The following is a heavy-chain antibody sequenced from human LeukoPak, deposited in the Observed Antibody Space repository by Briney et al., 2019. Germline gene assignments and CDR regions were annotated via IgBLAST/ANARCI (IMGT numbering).Heavy chain of an antibody. CDR1: GFTFSSYW. V-gene: IGHV3-7*03. CDR3: ARGNSPMVGRYYLEL. CDR2: IKQDGSEK. Sequence: GGSLRLSCAASGFTFSSYWMSWVRQAPGKGLEWVANIKQDGSEKYYVDSVKGRFTISRDGSKKTVYLQMNSLRAEDTAVYYCARGNSPMVGRYYLELWGQGTLVTVSS. D-gene: IGHD4/OR15-4a*01. J-gene: IGHJ4*02.